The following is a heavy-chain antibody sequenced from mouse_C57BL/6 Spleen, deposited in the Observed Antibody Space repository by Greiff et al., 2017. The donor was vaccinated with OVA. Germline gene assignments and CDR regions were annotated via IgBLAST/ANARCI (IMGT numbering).Heavy chain of an antibody. D-gene: IGHD2-1*01. V-gene: IGHV3-6*01. Sequence: GYISYDGSNNYNPSLKNRIAITRDTSKNQFFLKLNSVTTEDTATYYCASIYGNALFAYWGQGTLVTVSA. J-gene: IGHJ3*01. CDR2: ISYDGSN. CDR3: ASIYGNALFAY.